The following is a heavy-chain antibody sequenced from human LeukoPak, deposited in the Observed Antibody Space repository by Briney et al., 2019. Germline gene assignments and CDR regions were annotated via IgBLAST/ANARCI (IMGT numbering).Heavy chain of an antibody. V-gene: IGHV5-51*01. CDR1: GYSFTSYW. J-gene: IGHJ3*02. D-gene: IGHD3-22*01. CDR2: MYPGDSDT. CDR3: ARDYYDSSGYSRDAFDI. Sequence: GESLKISCKGSGYSFTSYWIGWVRQMPGKGLEWMGIMYPGDSDTRYSPSFQGQVTISADKSISTAYLQWSSLKASDTAMYYCARDYYDSSGYSRDAFDIWGQGTMVTVSS.